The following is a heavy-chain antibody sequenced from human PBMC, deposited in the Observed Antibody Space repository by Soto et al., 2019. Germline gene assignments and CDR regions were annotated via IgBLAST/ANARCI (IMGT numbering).Heavy chain of an antibody. CDR1: GFTFTSSA. V-gene: IGHV1-58*01. CDR2: IVVGSGNT. CDR3: AADQYSGSYFFRYAFDI. Sequence: ASVKVSCKASGFTFTSSAVQWVRQARGQRLEWIGWIVVGSGNTNYAQKFQERVTITRDMSTSTAYMELSSLRSEDTAVYYCAADQYSGSYFFRYAFDIWGQGTMVTVSS. J-gene: IGHJ3*02. D-gene: IGHD1-26*01.